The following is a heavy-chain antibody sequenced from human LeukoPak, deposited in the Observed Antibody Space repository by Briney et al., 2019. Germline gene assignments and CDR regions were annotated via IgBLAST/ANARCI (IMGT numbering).Heavy chain of an antibody. V-gene: IGHV1-69*01. D-gene: IGHD3-10*01. CDR2: IIPIFGTA. CDR3: ARDGMVRGVMRLDYFDY. CDR1: GGTFSSYA. Sequence: GSSVKVSCKASGGTFSSYAISWVRQAPGQGLEWMGGIIPIFGTANYAQKFQGRVTITADESTSTAYMERSSLRSEDTAVYYCARDGMVRGVMRLDYFDYWGQGTLVTVSS. J-gene: IGHJ4*02.